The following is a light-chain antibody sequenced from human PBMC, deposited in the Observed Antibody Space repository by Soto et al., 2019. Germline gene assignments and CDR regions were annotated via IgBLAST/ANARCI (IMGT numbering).Light chain of an antibody. CDR3: SSYAGSNNLI. V-gene: IGLV2-8*01. Sequence: QSALTQPPSASGSPGQSVTISCTGTSSDVGAYNFVSWYQKYPGKAPKLIIYEVTKRPSGVPDRFSGSKSGNTASLTVSGLQAEDEADYYCSSYAGSNNLIFGGGTQLTVL. CDR1: SSDVGAYNF. CDR2: EVT. J-gene: IGLJ2*01.